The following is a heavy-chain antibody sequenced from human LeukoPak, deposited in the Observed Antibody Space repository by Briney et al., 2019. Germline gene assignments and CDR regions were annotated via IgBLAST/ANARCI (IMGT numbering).Heavy chain of an antibody. CDR3: ARGQVVGATFGMDV. CDR2: ISSSSSSI. J-gene: IGHJ6*04. V-gene: IGHV3-48*01. D-gene: IGHD1-26*01. CDR1: GFTFSSYS. Sequence: GGPLRLSCAASGFTFSSYSMNWVRQAPGKGLEWVSYISSSSSSIYYADSVKGRFTISRDNAKNSLYLQMNSLRAEDTAVYYCARGQVVGATFGMDVWGKGTTVTVSS.